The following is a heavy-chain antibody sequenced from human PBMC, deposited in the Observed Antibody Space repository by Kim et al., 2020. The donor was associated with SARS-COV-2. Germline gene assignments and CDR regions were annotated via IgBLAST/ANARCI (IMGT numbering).Heavy chain of an antibody. Sequence: SETLSLTCTVSGGSISSYYWSWIRQPPGKGLEWIGYIYYSGSTNYNPSLKSRVTISVDTSKNQFSLKLSSVTAADTAVYYCARQFSGFGWELLHGMDVWGQGTTVTVSS. D-gene: IGHD1-26*01. V-gene: IGHV4-59*01. CDR1: GGSISSYY. CDR2: IYYSGST. CDR3: ARQFSGFGWELLHGMDV. J-gene: IGHJ6*02.